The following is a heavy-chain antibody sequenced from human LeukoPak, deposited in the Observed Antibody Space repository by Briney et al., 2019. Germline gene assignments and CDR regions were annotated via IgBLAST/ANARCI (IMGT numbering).Heavy chain of an antibody. CDR3: ARDVPASYYYYMDV. Sequence: ASVKVSCKASGYTFTGYYMHWVRQAPGQGLEWMGWINPNSGGTNYAQKFQGRVTMTRDTSISTAYMELSRLRSDDTAVYYCARDVPASYYYYMDVWGKGTTVTIPS. V-gene: IGHV1-2*02. J-gene: IGHJ6*03. CDR2: INPNSGGT. D-gene: IGHD2-15*01. CDR1: GYTFTGYY.